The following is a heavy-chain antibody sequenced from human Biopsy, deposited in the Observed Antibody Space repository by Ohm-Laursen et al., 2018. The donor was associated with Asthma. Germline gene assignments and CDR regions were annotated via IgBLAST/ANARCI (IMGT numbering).Heavy chain of an antibody. CDR2: IWFDGSNK. Sequence: SLRLSCTASGFTFSAYAMYWVRQAPGKGLEWVAVIWFDGSNKYYVDSVRGRFTISRDNSKNTLYLQMNSLRAEDTAVYYCATDRFAGYSTSWYRGFWFDPWGQGTLVTVSS. V-gene: IGHV3-33*07. CDR1: GFTFSAYA. D-gene: IGHD6-13*01. J-gene: IGHJ5*02. CDR3: ATDRFAGYSTSWYRGFWFDP.